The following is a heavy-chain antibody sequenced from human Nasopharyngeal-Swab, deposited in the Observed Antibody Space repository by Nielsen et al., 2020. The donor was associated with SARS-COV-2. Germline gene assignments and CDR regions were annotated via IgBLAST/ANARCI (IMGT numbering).Heavy chain of an antibody. J-gene: IGHJ4*02. V-gene: IGHV5-10-1*01. D-gene: IGHD3-10*01. CDR3: ARLNYYGSGSYCSLDY. Sequence: VRQMPGKGLEWMGRIDPTDSNINYSPSFQGHVTISADKSISTAYLHWNSLKASDTAMYYCARLNYYGSGSYCSLDYWGQGTLVTVSS. CDR2: IDPTDSNI.